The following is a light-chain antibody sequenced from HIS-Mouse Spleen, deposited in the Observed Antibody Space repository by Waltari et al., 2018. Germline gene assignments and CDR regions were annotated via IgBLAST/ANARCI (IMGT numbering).Light chain of an antibody. Sequence: EIVLTQSPGTLSLSPGERATLSCRASQSVRSRYLAWYQQKPGQAPRLLIYGASSRATGIPDRFSGSGSGTDFTLTISRLEPEDFAVYYCQQYGSSPYTFGQGTKLEIK. CDR1: QSVRSRY. J-gene: IGKJ2*01. V-gene: IGKV3-20*01. CDR2: GAS. CDR3: QQYGSSPYT.